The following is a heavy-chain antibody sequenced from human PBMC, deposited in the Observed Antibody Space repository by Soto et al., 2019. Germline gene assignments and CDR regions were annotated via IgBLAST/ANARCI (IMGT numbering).Heavy chain of an antibody. Sequence: GGSLRLSCAASGFTFDDYAMHWVRQAPGKGLEWVSGISWNSGSIGYADSVKGRFTISRDNAKNSLYLQMNSLRAEDTALYYCAKDRIQLLGHYYYGMDVWGQGTTVTVSS. J-gene: IGHJ6*02. CDR3: AKDRIQLLGHYYYGMDV. D-gene: IGHD5-18*01. CDR2: ISWNSGSI. V-gene: IGHV3-9*01. CDR1: GFTFDDYA.